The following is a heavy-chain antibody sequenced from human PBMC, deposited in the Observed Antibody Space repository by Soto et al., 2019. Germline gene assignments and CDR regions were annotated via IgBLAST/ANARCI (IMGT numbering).Heavy chain of an antibody. CDR2: IRSKAYGGTT. V-gene: IGHV3-49*04. D-gene: IGHD1-26*01. CDR3: TRDQVGVTADWFDP. CDR1: GFTFGDYA. Sequence: PVGSLRLSSTASGFTFGDYAMSWVRQAPGKGLEWVGFIRSKAYGGTTEYAASVKGRFTISRDDSKSIAYLQMNSLKTEDTAVYYCTRDQVGVTADWFDPWGQGTLVTVSS. J-gene: IGHJ5*02.